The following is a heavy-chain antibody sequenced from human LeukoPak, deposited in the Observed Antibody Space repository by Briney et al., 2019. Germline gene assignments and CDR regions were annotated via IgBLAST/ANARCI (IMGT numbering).Heavy chain of an antibody. Sequence: GASVKVSCKASGYTFTSYYMHWVRQAPGQGLEWMGIINPSGGSTSYAQKFQGRVTMTRDTSTSTVYMEVSSLGSEDTAVYYCAREAPITMTGYAFDIWGQGTMVTVSS. CDR3: AREAPITMTGYAFDI. D-gene: IGHD3-22*01. J-gene: IGHJ3*02. V-gene: IGHV1-46*01. CDR2: INPSGGST. CDR1: GYTFTSYY.